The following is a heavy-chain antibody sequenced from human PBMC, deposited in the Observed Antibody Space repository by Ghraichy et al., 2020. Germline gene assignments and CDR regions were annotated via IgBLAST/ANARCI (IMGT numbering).Heavy chain of an antibody. V-gene: IGHV3-7*03. CDR3: SSGDTFDI. Sequence: GGTLRLTCVASGVIFSRDWMTWGRQAPWKGMEWVSNRNQDGRENYYVGSVKGRFTISSDNAKSSIFLQMNNLSAEDKAVDYCSSGDTFDIWGRGTMVTVSS. CDR2: RNQDGREN. CDR1: GVIFSRDW. J-gene: IGHJ3*02. D-gene: IGHD3-10*01.